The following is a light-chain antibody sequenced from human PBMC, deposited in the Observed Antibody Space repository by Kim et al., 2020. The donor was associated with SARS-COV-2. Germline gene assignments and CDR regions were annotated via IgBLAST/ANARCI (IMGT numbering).Light chain of an antibody. Sequence: EIVLTQSPATLSLSPGERATLSCRASESVSSFLAWYQRKPGQAPRLLIYDAFKRATGVPDRFSGSGSGTDFTLTISSLEPEDFAVYFCQQHSSGGLTFGGGTKVDIK. J-gene: IGKJ4*01. CDR3: QQHSSGGLT. CDR2: DAF. CDR1: ESVSSF. V-gene: IGKV3-11*01.